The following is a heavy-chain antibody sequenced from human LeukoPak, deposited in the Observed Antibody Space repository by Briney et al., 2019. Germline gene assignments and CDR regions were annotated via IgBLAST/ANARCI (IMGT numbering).Heavy chain of an antibody. CDR1: GFTFSSYW. D-gene: IGHD2/OR15-2a*01. CDR2: INQDGSEK. J-gene: IGHJ4*02. V-gene: IGHV3-7*01. CDR3: SRFVTVPGNPQDY. Sequence: PGGSLRLSCAASGFTFSSYWMSWVRLAPGEGLEWVANINQDGSEKYYVGSVKGRFTISRDNAKNSLYLQMNSLRAEDTAVYYCSRFVTVPGNPQDYWGQGTLVTVSS.